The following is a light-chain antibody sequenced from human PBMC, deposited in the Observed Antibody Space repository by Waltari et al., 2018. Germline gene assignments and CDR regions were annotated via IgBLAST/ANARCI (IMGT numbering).Light chain of an antibody. Sequence: DIQMTQSPSTLSASVGDRVTITCRPSQSISSWLAWYQQKPGKAPKLLSYKASSLESGVPARCSGSGAGTEFTLTISSLQPDDFATYYGQQYNSYRTFGQGNKVEIK. CDR2: KAS. J-gene: IGKJ1*01. CDR3: QQYNSYRT. V-gene: IGKV1-5*03. CDR1: QSISSW.